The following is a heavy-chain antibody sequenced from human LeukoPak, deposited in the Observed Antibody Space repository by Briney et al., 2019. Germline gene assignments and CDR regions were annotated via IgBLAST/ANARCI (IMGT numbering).Heavy chain of an antibody. V-gene: IGHV3-23*01. CDR2: IGGSGSVT. Sequence: PGGSLRLSCVASGFAFSGYAMNWVRQAPGKGLEWVSAIGGSGSVTYYADSVKGRFTISRDNSKNTLYLQMNSLRAEDTAVYYCARDYYYGSGSYSDSWGQGTLVTVSS. CDR3: ARDYYYGSGSYSDS. J-gene: IGHJ4*02. CDR1: GFAFSGYA. D-gene: IGHD3-10*01.